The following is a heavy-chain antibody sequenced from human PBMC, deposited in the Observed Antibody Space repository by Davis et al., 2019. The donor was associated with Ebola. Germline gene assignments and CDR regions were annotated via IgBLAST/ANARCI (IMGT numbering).Heavy chain of an antibody. CDR1: GFTFSSYA. Sequence: PGGSLRLSCAASGFTFSSYAMHWVRQAPGKGLEWVAVISYDGSNKYYADSVKGRFTISRDNSKNTLYLQMNSLRAEDTAVYYCARGTYYYDSSGYQDFDYWGQGTLVTVSS. CDR2: ISYDGSNK. J-gene: IGHJ4*02. D-gene: IGHD3-22*01. CDR3: ARGTYYYDSSGYQDFDY. V-gene: IGHV3-30*04.